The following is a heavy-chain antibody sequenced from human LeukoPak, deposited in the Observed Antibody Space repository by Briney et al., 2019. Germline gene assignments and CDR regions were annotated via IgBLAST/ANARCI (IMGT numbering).Heavy chain of an antibody. J-gene: IGHJ3*02. V-gene: IGHV3-23*01. CDR3: AKAYYYDSSTAFDI. Sequence: GGSLRLSCAASGFTFSSYAMSWVRQAPGKGLEWVSAISGSGGSTYYADAVKGRFTISRDNSKNTLYLQMNSLRAEDAAVYYCAKAYYYDSSTAFDIWGQGTMVTVSS. CDR1: GFTFSSYA. D-gene: IGHD3-22*01. CDR2: ISGSGGST.